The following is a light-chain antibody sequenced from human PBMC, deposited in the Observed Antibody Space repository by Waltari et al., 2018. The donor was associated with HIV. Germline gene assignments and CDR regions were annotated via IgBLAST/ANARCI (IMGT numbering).Light chain of an antibody. Sequence: QSALTQPAPVSGSPGQSITISCTGASSDVGLYMYVSWYQLHPDKAPKLIIYDVNNRPSGVSNRFSGSKSGNTASLTISGLQPEDEADYFCSSYSDSSYLVFGGGTKLTVL. J-gene: IGLJ2*01. V-gene: IGLV2-14*03. CDR3: SSYSDSSYLV. CDR1: SSDVGLYMY. CDR2: DVN.